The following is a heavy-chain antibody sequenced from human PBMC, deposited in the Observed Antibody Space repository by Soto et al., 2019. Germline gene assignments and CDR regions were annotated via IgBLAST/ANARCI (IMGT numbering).Heavy chain of an antibody. CDR3: ATDAGDSAFDY. Sequence: QVQLVEAGGGVVQPGRSLRLSCAASGFTFSRYGMHWVRQAPGEGLEWVAVIWSDGSKTIHADSVKGRFTISRDNSKNTLFLEMNSLRAEDTGVYYCATDAGDSAFDYWGQGTLVTVSS. V-gene: IGHV3-33*03. J-gene: IGHJ4*02. CDR1: GFTFSRYG. CDR2: IWSDGSKT. D-gene: IGHD6-25*01.